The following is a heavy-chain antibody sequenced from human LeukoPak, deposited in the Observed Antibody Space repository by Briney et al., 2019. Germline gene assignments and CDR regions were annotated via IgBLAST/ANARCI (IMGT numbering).Heavy chain of an antibody. V-gene: IGHV4-59*13. D-gene: IGHD2-15*01. CDR2: IYHSGST. J-gene: IGHJ3*02. CDR3: ARDYLLTGAFDI. Sequence: SETLSLTCFVSGGSISTYYWSWIRQPPGKGLEWIGYIYHSGSTDYNPSLRGRVTISVDTSKSQFSLKLSSMTAADTAVYYCARDYLLTGAFDIWGRGAMVTVSS. CDR1: GGSISTYY.